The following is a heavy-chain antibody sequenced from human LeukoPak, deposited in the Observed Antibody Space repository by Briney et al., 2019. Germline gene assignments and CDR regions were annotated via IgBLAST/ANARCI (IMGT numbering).Heavy chain of an antibody. D-gene: IGHD6-13*01. V-gene: IGHV3-73*01. CDR1: GFTFSGSA. CDR3: TSSSSYSYDY. Sequence: GGSLRLSCAASGFTFSGSAMHWVRQASGKGLEWVGRIRNKANSYATTYAASVKGRFTISRDDSKNTAYLQMNSLKTEDTAVYYCTSSSSYSYDYWGQGTLVTVSS. J-gene: IGHJ4*02. CDR2: IRNKANSYAT.